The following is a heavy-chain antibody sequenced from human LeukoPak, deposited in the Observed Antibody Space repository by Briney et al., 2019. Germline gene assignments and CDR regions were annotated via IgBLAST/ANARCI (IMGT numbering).Heavy chain of an antibody. CDR3: ARDLSAAFDF. V-gene: IGHV3-33*01. Sequence: GTSLRLSCAASGFPFSSYGMHCVRQAPGKGLEWVARLVYDARSDYANSVKGRFSISRDDSKNTLFLDMSNLRVEDTALYYCARDLSAAFDFWGQGVLVTVSS. D-gene: IGHD6-19*01. J-gene: IGHJ4*02. CDR2: LVYDARS. CDR1: GFPFSSYG.